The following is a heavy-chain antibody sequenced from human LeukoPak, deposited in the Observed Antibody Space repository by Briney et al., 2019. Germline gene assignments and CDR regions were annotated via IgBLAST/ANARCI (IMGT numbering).Heavy chain of an antibody. CDR1: GFTFSSYG. CDR3: EAHYGGNSGY. J-gene: IGHJ4*02. D-gene: IGHD4-23*01. Sequence: GGSLRLSCAASGFTFSSYGMHWVRQAPGKGLEWVAVISYDGSNKYYADSVKGRFTISRDNSKNTLYLQMNRLRAEDTAVYYCEAHYGGNSGYWGQGTLVTVSS. V-gene: IGHV3-30*03. CDR2: ISYDGSNK.